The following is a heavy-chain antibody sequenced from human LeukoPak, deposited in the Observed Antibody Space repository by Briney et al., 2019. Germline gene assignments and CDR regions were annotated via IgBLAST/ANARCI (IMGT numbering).Heavy chain of an antibody. D-gene: IGHD3-22*01. CDR1: GFTFSSYA. J-gene: IGHJ3*02. CDR3: ARAPDGYEAFDI. Sequence: GGSLRLSCAASGFTFSSYAMSWVRQAPGKGLEWVSAISGRGDRTYYADSVKGRFTISRDNSKNTLYLQMNSLRAEDTAVYYCARAPDGYEAFDIWGQGTMVTVSS. V-gene: IGHV3-23*01. CDR2: ISGRGDRT.